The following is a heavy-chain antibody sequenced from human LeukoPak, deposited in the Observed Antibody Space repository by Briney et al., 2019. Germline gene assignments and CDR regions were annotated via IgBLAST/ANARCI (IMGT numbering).Heavy chain of an antibody. Sequence: PGGSLRLSCAASGFTFSSSAMQWVRQAPDKGLEWVAVISYDGSTKYSADSVRGRFTISRDNSKNTLYLQMNSLRAEDTAVYYCARGDIAARRGFDYWGQGTLVTVSS. CDR2: ISYDGSTK. J-gene: IGHJ4*02. D-gene: IGHD6-6*01. V-gene: IGHV3-30*04. CDR1: GFTFSSSA. CDR3: ARGDIAARRGFDY.